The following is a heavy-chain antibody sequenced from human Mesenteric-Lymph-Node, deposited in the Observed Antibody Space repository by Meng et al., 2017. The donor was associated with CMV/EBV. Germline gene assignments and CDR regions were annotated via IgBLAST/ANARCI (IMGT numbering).Heavy chain of an antibody. Sequence: VSRTASGYTFTSYAMHWVRQAPGQRLAWMGWINAGNGNTKYSQKFQGRVTITRDTSASTAYMELSSLRSEDTAVYYCLGYNWNVVGYWGQGTLVTVSS. D-gene: IGHD1-20*01. CDR3: LGYNWNVVGY. V-gene: IGHV1-3*01. CDR2: INAGNGNT. J-gene: IGHJ4*02. CDR1: GYTFTSYA.